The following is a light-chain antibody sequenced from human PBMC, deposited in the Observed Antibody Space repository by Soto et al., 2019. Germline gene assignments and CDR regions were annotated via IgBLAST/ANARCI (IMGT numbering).Light chain of an antibody. CDR1: ISDIGAYDY. CDR2: EVS. J-gene: IGLJ1*01. Sequence: QSVLTQPASVSGSPGQSIVISCTGSISDIGAYDYVSWYQQHPGKAPKLIIYEVSHRPSGISDRLSASKSGNTASLTITGLQAEDEADYYCSSYTTSNTPYVFGDGTKVTVL. CDR3: SSYTTSNTPYV. V-gene: IGLV2-14*03.